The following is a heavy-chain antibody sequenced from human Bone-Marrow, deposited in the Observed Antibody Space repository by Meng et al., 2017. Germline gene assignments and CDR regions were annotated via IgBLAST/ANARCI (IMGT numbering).Heavy chain of an antibody. J-gene: IGHJ4*02. CDR2: IYHSGST. D-gene: IGHD5-18*01. V-gene: IGHV4-38-2*02. Sequence: SETLSLTCTVSGYSISSGYYWGWIRQPPGKGLEWIGTIYHSGSTYYSPSLKSRVTISVDSSKNQFSLKLSSVTAADTAVYYCARSGYSYGPRDYFDYWGQGTLVTVSS. CDR3: ARSGYSYGPRDYFDY. CDR1: GYSISSGYY.